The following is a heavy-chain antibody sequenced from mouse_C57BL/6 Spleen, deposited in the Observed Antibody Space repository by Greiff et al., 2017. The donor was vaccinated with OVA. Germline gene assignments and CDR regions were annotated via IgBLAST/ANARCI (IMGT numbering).Heavy chain of an antibody. CDR1: GYTFTSYW. J-gene: IGHJ1*03. V-gene: IGHV1-64*01. Sequence: QVQLQQPGAELVKPGASVKLSCKASGYTFTSYWMHWVKQRPGQGLEWIGMIHPNSGSTNSNEKFKSKATLTVDKSSSTAYMQLSSLTSEDSAVYYCARGDYYGSSYGGYFDVWGTGTTVTVSS. CDR3: ARGDYYGSSYGGYFDV. D-gene: IGHD1-1*01. CDR2: IHPNSGST.